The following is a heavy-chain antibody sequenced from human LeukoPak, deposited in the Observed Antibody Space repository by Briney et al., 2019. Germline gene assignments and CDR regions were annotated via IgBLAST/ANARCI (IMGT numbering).Heavy chain of an antibody. V-gene: IGHV4-39*07. D-gene: IGHD3-10*01. J-gene: IGHJ4*02. Sequence: PSETLSLTCIVSGGSISTSNYYWGWILQPPGKGLEWIGNIFYSGSTYYSPSLKSRVTMSLDTSRNQFSLKLNSVTAADTAVYYCAKDPTGRPLWFGEFYGYWGQGTLVTVSS. CDR3: AKDPTGRPLWFGEFYGY. CDR2: IFYSGST. CDR1: GGSISTSNYY.